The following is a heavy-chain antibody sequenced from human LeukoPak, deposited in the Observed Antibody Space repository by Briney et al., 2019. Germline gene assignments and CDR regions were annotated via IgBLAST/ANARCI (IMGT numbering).Heavy chain of an antibody. D-gene: IGHD6-19*01. CDR2: ISYDGSNK. V-gene: IGHV3-30*18. CDR1: GLTFGSYG. J-gene: IGHJ4*02. Sequence: PGGSLRLSCVASGLTFGSYGMNWVRQAPGKGLEWVAVISYDGSNKYYADSVKGRFTISRDNSKNTLYLQMNSLRAENTAVYYCSKDTAVAGLRYFDYWCQGTLVTVSS. CDR3: SKDTAVAGLRYFDY.